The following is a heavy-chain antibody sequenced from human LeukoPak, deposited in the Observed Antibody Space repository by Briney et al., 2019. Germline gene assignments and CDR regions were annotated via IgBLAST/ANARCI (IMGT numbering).Heavy chain of an antibody. CDR1: GGSISSSSYY. CDR3: ARHFGIAAAGTILKFDY. J-gene: IGHJ4*02. Sequence: SETLSLTCTVSGGSISSSSYYWGWIRQPPGKGLEWIGSIYYSGSTYYNPSLKSRVTISVDTSKNQFSPKLSSVTAADTAVYYCARHFGIAAAGTILKFDYWGQGTLVTVSS. V-gene: IGHV4-39*01. CDR2: IYYSGST. D-gene: IGHD6-13*01.